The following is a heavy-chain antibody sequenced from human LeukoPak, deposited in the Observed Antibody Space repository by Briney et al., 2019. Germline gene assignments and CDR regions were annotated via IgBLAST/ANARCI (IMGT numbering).Heavy chain of an antibody. CDR2: ISGSGGST. V-gene: IGHV3-23*01. J-gene: IGHJ4*02. CDR1: GFTFSSYW. CDR3: AKDRHYYGSGTLSGY. Sequence: GGSLRLSCAASGFTFSSYWMSWVRQAPGKGLEWVSAISGSGGSTYYADSVKGRFTISRDNSKNTLYLQMNSLRAEDTAVYYCAKDRHYYGSGTLSGYWGQGTLVTVSS. D-gene: IGHD3-10*01.